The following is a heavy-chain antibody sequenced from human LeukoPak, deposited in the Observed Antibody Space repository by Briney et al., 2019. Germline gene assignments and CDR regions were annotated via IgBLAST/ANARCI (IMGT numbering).Heavy chain of an antibody. CDR2: IYYSGST. Sequence: SETLSLTCTVSGGSISSSSYYWGWIRQPPGKGLEWIGSIYYSGSTYYNPSLKSRVTISEDTSKNQFSLKLTSVTAADTAVYYCARTMVRGGSATYLIEYWGQGTLVTVSS. D-gene: IGHD3-10*01. CDR3: ARTMVRGGSATYLIEY. V-gene: IGHV4-39*07. J-gene: IGHJ4*02. CDR1: GGSISSSSYY.